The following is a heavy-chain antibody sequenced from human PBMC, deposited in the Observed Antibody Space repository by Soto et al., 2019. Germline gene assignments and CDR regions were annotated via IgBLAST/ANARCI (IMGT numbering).Heavy chain of an antibody. V-gene: IGHV3-23*01. J-gene: IGHJ4*02. CDR1: GFTFSNYG. CDR3: AKQFRLNDY. Sequence: EVQLLESGGGLVQPGGSLRLSCAASGFTFSNYGMTWVRQAPGKGLEWVSGITNTGGGTYYADSVKGRFTISRDNSKNTLYLQMNTLRAEDTAIYYCAKQFRLNDYWGQGTLVTVSS. CDR2: ITNTGGGT. D-gene: IGHD2-21*01.